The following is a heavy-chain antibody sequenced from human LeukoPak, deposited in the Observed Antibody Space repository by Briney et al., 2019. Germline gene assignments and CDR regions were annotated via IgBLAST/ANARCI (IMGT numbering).Heavy chain of an antibody. CDR1: GGSFSGYY. CDR2: INHSGST. V-gene: IGHV4-34*01. J-gene: IGHJ4*02. CDR3: AAGWLQSRFDY. D-gene: IGHD5-24*01. Sequence: SETLSLTCAVYGGSFSGYYWSWIRQPPGKGLEWIGEINHSGSTNYNPSLKSRVTISVDTSKNQFSLQLSSVTAADTAVYYCAAGWLQSRFDYWGQGTLVTVSS.